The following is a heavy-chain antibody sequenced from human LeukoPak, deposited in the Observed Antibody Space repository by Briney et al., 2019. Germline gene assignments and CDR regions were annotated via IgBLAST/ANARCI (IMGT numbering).Heavy chain of an antibody. CDR1: GFAFSEYY. CDR3: ARGPGSRKCLQY. D-gene: IGHD1-14*01. V-gene: IGHV3-11*04. Sequence: PGGSLRLSCAASGFAFSEYYMSWIRQAPGKGLERVAKISSSGSTIYYADSVKGRFTVSRDNAKNSLYLQMNILRAEDTAVYYCARGPGSRKCLQYWGQGTLVTVSS. CDR2: ISSSGSTI. J-gene: IGHJ1*01.